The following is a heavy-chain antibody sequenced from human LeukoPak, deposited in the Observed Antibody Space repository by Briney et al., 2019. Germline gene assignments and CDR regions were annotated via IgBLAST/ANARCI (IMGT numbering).Heavy chain of an antibody. D-gene: IGHD3-10*01. J-gene: IGHJ4*02. V-gene: IGHV3-30*01. CDR2: ISYDGSSK. CDR3: ARDRPRGYFDY. Sequence: GGSLRLSCAASGFTFSSYAMHWVRQAPGKGLEWVAVISYDGSSKYYADSVKGRFTISRDNSKNTLYLQMNSLRAEDTAVYYCARDRPRGYFDYWGQGTLVTVSS. CDR1: GFTFSSYA.